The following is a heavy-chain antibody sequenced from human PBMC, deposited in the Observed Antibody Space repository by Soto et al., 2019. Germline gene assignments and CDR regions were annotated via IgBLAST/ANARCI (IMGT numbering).Heavy chain of an antibody. J-gene: IGHJ6*02. CDR1: GFTFSSYS. CDR3: ARTPGFLGYCSSTSCPYGMDV. V-gene: IGHV3-21*01. CDR2: ISSSSSYI. D-gene: IGHD2-2*01. Sequence: GGSLRHSCASSGFTFSSYSMNWVRQATGKGLEWVSSISSSSSYIYYADSVKGRFTISRDNAKNSLYLQMNSLRAEDTAVYYCARTPGFLGYCSSTSCPYGMDVWGQGTTVTVSS.